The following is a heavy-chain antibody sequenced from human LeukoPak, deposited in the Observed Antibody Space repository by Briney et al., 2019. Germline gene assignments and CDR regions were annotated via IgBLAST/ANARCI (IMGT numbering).Heavy chain of an antibody. CDR1: GGSISSSSYY. CDR3: ARVGTAFNYYYYYYMDV. CDR2: IYYSGST. J-gene: IGHJ6*03. D-gene: IGHD1-1*01. V-gene: IGHV4-39*07. Sequence: SETLSLTCTVSGGSISSSSYYWGWIRQPPGKGLEWIGSIYYSGSTYYNPSLKSRVTISVDTSKNQFSLKLSSVTAADTAVYYCARVGTAFNYYYYYYMDVWGKGTTVTISS.